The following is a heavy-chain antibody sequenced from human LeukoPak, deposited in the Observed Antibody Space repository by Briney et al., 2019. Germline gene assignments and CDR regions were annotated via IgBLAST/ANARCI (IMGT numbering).Heavy chain of an antibody. CDR1: GGSVNGYY. CDR2: INHSGST. CDR3: VRYDILTGTDDY. J-gene: IGHJ4*02. V-gene: IGHV4-34*01. Sequence: PSETLSLTCTVSGGSVNGYYWSWIRQPPGKGLEWIGEINHSGSTNYNPSLKSRVTISVDTSKNQFSLKLSSVTAADTAVYYCVRYDILTGTDDYWGQGTLVTVSS. D-gene: IGHD3-9*01.